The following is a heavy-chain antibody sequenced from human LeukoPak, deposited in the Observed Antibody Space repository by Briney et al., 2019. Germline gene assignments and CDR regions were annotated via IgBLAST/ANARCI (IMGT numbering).Heavy chain of an antibody. Sequence: ASVKVSCKASGYTFTSYDINWVRQATGQGLEWMGWMNPNSGNTGYAQKFQGRVTMTRNTSISTAYMELSSLRSEDTAVYYCARGGYCNSPTCYPEDYFDYWGQGTLVTVSS. J-gene: IGHJ4*02. V-gene: IGHV1-8*01. CDR2: MNPNSGNT. CDR1: GYTFTSYD. D-gene: IGHD2-2*01. CDR3: ARGGYCNSPTCYPEDYFDY.